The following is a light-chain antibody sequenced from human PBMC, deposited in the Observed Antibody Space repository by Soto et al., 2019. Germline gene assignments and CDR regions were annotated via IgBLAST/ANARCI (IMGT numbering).Light chain of an antibody. CDR2: MAS. CDR1: QTIGSW. CDR3: QHSNSYPYT. V-gene: IGKV1-5*03. J-gene: IGKJ2*01. Sequence: DIQMTQSPSTLSAYVGDRITITCRASQTIGSWLAWYQQKPGKAPNLLIYMASTLESGAPSRFSGSGSGTDFTLTISSLQPDDFATYYCQHSNSYPYTFGQGTKLEIK.